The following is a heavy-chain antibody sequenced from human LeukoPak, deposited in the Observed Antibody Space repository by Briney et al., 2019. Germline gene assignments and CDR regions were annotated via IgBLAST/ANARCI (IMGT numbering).Heavy chain of an antibody. CDR3: ARVYYSSSYDYWYFDL. V-gene: IGHV4-61*01. D-gene: IGHD6-13*01. Sequence: ASETLSLTCTVSGGSISSSYYWGWIRQPPGKGLEWIGYIYYSGSTNYNPSLKSRVTISVDTSKNQFSLKLSSVTAADTAVYYCARVYYSSSYDYWYFDLWGRGTLVTVSS. CDR2: IYYSGST. J-gene: IGHJ2*01. CDR1: GGSISSSYY.